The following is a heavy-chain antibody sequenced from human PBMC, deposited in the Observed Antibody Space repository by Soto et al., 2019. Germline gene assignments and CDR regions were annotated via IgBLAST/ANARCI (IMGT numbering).Heavy chain of an antibody. Sequence: EVQLLESGGGLVQPGGSLRLSCAASGFTFSSYAMSWVRQAPGKGLEWVAAISNSGATTYYIDSVKARFTISRDNAKNTLYLQMDSLRAEDTAIYYCARGGGPHAYWGQGTLVTVSS. CDR1: GFTFSSYA. D-gene: IGHD6-25*01. V-gene: IGHV3-23*01. CDR2: ISNSGATT. J-gene: IGHJ4*02. CDR3: ARGGGPHAY.